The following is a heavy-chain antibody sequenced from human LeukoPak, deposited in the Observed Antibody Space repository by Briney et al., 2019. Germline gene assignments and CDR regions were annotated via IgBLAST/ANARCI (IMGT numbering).Heavy chain of an antibody. J-gene: IGHJ4*02. CDR1: GFTFGTYW. CDR2: INPDGSST. Sequence: GGSLRLSCGASGFTFGTYWMHWVSQAPGKGLAWVSRINPDGSSTGYADSVRGRFTISRDNAKNALYLQMNSLRAEDTAVYYCTKDLDAATGYWGQGTLVTVSS. D-gene: IGHD6-25*01. V-gene: IGHV3-74*01. CDR3: TKDLDAATGY.